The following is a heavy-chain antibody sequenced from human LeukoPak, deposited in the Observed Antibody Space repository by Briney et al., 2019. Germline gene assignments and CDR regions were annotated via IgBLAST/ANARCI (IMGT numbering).Heavy chain of an antibody. CDR1: GGSFSGYY. CDR3: ARDPVTTDNWFDP. CDR2: INHSGST. J-gene: IGHJ5*02. D-gene: IGHD1-14*01. V-gene: IGHV4-34*01. Sequence: SSETLSLTCAVYGGSFSGYYWSWIRQPPGKGLEWIGEINHSGSTNYNPSLKSRVTISVDTSKNQFSLKLSSVTAADTAVYYCARDPVTTDNWFDPWGQGTLVTVSS.